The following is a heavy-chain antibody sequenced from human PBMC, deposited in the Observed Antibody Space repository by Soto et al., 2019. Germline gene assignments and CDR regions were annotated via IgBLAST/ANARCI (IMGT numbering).Heavy chain of an antibody. CDR1: GFTFDDYA. Sequence: LRLSCAASGFTFDDYAMHWVRQAPGKGLEWVSGISWNSGSIGYADSVKGRFTISRDNAKNSLYLQMNSLRAEDTALYYCATNSKDIVVVVAATGAFDIWGQGTMVTVSS. D-gene: IGHD2-15*01. V-gene: IGHV3-9*01. CDR3: ATNSKDIVVVVAATGAFDI. J-gene: IGHJ3*02. CDR2: ISWNSGSI.